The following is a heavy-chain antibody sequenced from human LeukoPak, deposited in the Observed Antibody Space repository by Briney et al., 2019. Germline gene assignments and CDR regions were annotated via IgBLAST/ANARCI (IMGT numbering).Heavy chain of an antibody. J-gene: IGHJ4*02. CDR3: ARGSRTKFDY. CDR1: GGSISSYY. CDR2: IYYSGST. V-gene: IGHV4-59*01. Sequence: SETLSLTCTVSGGSISSYYWSWIRQPPGKGLEWIGYIYYSGSTNYNPSLKSRVTISVDTSKNQFSLKLSSVTAADTAVYYCARGSRTKFDYWGQGTLVTVSS. D-gene: IGHD1-26*01.